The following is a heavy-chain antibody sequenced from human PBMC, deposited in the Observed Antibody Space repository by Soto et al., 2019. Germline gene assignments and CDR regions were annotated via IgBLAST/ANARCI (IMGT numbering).Heavy chain of an antibody. Sequence: EVQLVESGGGLVQPGGSLRLSCAASGFTFSSYDMHWVRQATGKGLEWVSAIGTAGDTYYPGSVKGRFTIPRENANNSLYLQMNSLRAEDTAVYYCARGTAAAGKGNWFDPWGQGTLVTVSS. D-gene: IGHD6-13*01. J-gene: IGHJ5*02. CDR2: IGTAGDT. CDR1: GFTFSSYD. V-gene: IGHV3-13*01. CDR3: ARGTAAAGKGNWFDP.